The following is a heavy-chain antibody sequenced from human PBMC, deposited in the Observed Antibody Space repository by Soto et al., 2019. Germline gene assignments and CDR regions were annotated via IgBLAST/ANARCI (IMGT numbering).Heavy chain of an antibody. V-gene: IGHV3-21*01. D-gene: IGHD2-2*01. CDR1: GFTFSSYS. Sequence: GGSLRLSCAASGFTFSSYSMNWVRQAPGKGLEWVSSISSSSSYIYYADSVKGRFTISRDNAKNSLYLQMDSLRAEDTAVYYCARESQLTDGYGMDVWGQGTTVTSP. CDR2: ISSSSSYI. J-gene: IGHJ6*02. CDR3: ARESQLTDGYGMDV.